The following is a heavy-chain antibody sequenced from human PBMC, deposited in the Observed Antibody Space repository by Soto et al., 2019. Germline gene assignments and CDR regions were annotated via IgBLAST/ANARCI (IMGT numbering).Heavy chain of an antibody. CDR2: IYYSGST. CDR1: GGSISSSSYY. CDR3: AKHPGYGLYSYDY. V-gene: IGHV4-39*01. Sequence: QLQLQESGPGLVKPSETLSLTCTVSGGSISSSSYYWGWMRQPPGKGLEWIGRIYYSGSTYYNPSLKSRFTISVATSKNQSSLKPSSVTAAETAVYYCAKHPGYGLYSYDYWGQGTLVTVSS. J-gene: IGHJ4*02. D-gene: IGHD5-18*01.